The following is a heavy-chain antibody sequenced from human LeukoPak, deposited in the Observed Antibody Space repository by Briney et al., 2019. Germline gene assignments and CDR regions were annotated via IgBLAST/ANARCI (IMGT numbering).Heavy chain of an antibody. CDR1: GFTFSGYT. J-gene: IGHJ5*02. V-gene: IGHV3-21*04. D-gene: IGHD6-19*01. CDR3: AKDSSGWGYNWFDP. CDR2: ISSSSSYI. Sequence: GGSLRLSCAASGFTFSGYTMNWVRQAPGKGLEWVSSISSSSSYIYYADSVKGRFTISRDNSKNTLYLQMNSLRAEDTAVYYCAKDSSGWGYNWFDPWGQGTLVTVSS.